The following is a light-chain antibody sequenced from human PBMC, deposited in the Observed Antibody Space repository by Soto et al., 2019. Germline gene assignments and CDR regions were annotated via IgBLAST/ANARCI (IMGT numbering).Light chain of an antibody. V-gene: IGKV1-39*01. J-gene: IGKJ2*01. CDR1: QSINIY. Sequence: IQMTQSPSSLSASVGDRVTVTCRASQSINIYLNWYQQKPGKAPTLLIYGASSLQSVVQSRFSGGGSRTDFNLTISSLQPEDFATSYCQQSYSSPYTFGKGTKLEIK. CDR2: GAS. CDR3: QQSYSSPYT.